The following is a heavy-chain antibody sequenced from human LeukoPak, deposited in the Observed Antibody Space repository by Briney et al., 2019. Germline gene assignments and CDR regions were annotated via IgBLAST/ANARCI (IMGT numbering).Heavy chain of an antibody. CDR1: GFTFSSYA. CDR3: AKDGTSITDGFDY. D-gene: IGHD3-10*01. J-gene: IGHJ4*02. V-gene: IGHV3-23*01. CDR2: ISGSGGST. Sequence: GGSLRLSCAASGFTFSSYAMSWVRQAPGKGLEWVSAISGSGGSTYYEDSVKGRFTISRDNSKNTLYLQMNSLRAEDTAVYYCAKDGTSITDGFDYWGQGTLVTVSS.